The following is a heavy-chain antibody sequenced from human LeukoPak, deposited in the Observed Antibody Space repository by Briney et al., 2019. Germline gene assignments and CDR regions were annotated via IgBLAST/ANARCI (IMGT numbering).Heavy chain of an antibody. Sequence: ASVKVSCKASGYSFTGYSMHWVRQAPVQGLEWMGWINPDSGGTKFAQKFQGRATVTRDTSISTAYMEVSRLRSDDTAVYYCATQNNSYFDYWGQGTLVTVSS. CDR1: GYSFTGYS. V-gene: IGHV1-2*02. D-gene: IGHD1-20*01. J-gene: IGHJ4*02. CDR3: ATQNNSYFDY. CDR2: INPDSGGT.